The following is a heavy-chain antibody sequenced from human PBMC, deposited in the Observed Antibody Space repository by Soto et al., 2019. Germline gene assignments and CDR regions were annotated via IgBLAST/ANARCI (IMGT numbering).Heavy chain of an antibody. CDR2: ISAYNGNT. CDR1: GYTFTSYG. CDR3: ARALYYDILTGSPPNGY. D-gene: IGHD3-9*01. V-gene: IGHV1-18*01. Sequence: QVQLVQSGAEVKKPGASVKVSCKASGYTFTSYGISWVRQAPGQGLEWMGWISAYNGNTNYAQKLQGRVTMTTDTSTSTAYMELRSLRSDDTAVYYCARALYYDILTGSPPNGYWGQGTLVTVSS. J-gene: IGHJ4*02.